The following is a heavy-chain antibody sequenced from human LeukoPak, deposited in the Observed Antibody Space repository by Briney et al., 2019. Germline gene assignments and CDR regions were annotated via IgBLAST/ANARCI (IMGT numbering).Heavy chain of an antibody. CDR1: GGSISSYY. Sequence: SETLSLTCTVSGGSISSYYWSWIRQPAGKGLEWIGRIYTSGRANYNPSFRSRVTMSVDTSKNQCSLKLTSVTAADTAVYYCAKGTDRRYFDYWGQGTLVTVSS. V-gene: IGHV4-4*07. CDR3: AKGTDRRYFDY. D-gene: IGHD3/OR15-3a*01. J-gene: IGHJ4*02. CDR2: IYTSGRA.